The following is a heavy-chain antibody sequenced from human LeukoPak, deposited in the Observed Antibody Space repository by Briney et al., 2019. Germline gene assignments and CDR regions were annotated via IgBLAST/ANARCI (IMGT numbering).Heavy chain of an antibody. Sequence: ASETLSLTCGSISSGGYSWSWIRQHPGKGLEWIGYIYYSGSTYYNPSLKSRVTISVDTSKNQFSLKLSSVTAADTAVYYCARASMVATAHDYWGQGTLVTVSS. CDR2: IYYSGST. D-gene: IGHD5-12*01. J-gene: IGHJ4*02. CDR3: ARASMVATAHDY. CDR1: SISSGGYS. V-gene: IGHV4-31*03.